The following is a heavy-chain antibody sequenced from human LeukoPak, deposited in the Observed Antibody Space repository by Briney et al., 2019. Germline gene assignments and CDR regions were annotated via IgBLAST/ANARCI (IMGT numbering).Heavy chain of an antibody. CDR3: ARAIVEPYTGYYGMDV. Sequence: SVKVSCKASGGTFSSYAISWVRQAPGQGHEWMGGIIPIFGTANYAQKFQGRGTITADKSTSTAYMEPSSLRSEDTAVYYCARAIVEPYTGYYGMDVWGKGTTVTVSS. CDR2: IIPIFGTA. CDR1: GGTFSSYA. V-gene: IGHV1-69*06. J-gene: IGHJ6*04. D-gene: IGHD3-16*02.